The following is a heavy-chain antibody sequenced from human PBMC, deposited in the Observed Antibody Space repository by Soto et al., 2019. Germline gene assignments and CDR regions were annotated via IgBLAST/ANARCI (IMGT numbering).Heavy chain of an antibody. V-gene: IGHV3-23*01. J-gene: IGHJ3*02. CDR1: GFTFSSYA. CDR3: AKDVRRADYYDSSGYAFDI. CDR2: ISGSGGST. Sequence: GGSLRLSCAASGFTFSSYAMSWVRQAPGKGLEWVSAISGSGGSTYYADSVKGRFTISRDKSKNALYLQMNSLRAEDTAVYYSAKDVRRADYYDSSGYAFDIWGQGTMVTVSS. D-gene: IGHD3-22*01.